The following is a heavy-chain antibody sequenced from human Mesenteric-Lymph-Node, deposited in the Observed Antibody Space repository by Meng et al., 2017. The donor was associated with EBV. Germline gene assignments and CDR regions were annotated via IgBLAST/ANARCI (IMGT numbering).Heavy chain of an antibody. CDR3: ARWYSSTWYGGTDY. Sequence: QVHRGQAGAEVKKPGDSVKVSCKASAYSFISNGISWVRQAPGQGLEWMGWISAQNGNTNYAQKFEGRVTMTTDTSTSTTFMELRNLRPDDTAVYYWARWYSSTWYGGTDYWGQGSLVTVSS. V-gene: IGHV1-18*01. CDR2: ISAQNGNT. CDR1: AYSFISNG. J-gene: IGHJ4*02. D-gene: IGHD6-13*01.